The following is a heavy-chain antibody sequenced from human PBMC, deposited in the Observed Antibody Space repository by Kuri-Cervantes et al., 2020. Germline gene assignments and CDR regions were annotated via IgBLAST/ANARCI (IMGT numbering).Heavy chain of an antibody. J-gene: IGHJ1*01. CDR1: GGSISSGGYS. CDR2: IYHSGST. V-gene: IGHV4-30-2*01. CDR3: AGGRPIASGATSNYFQH. Sequence: LRLSCAVSGGSISSGGYSWSWIRQPPGKGLEWIGYIYHSGSTYYNPSLKSRVTISVDTSKSQFSLKLSSVTAADTAVYYCAGGRPIASGATSNYFQHWGQGTLVTVSS. D-gene: IGHD2-21*01.